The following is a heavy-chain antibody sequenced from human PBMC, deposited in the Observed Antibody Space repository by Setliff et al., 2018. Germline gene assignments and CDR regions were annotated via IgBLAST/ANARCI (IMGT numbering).Heavy chain of an antibody. CDR1: GFTFTNYA. J-gene: IGHJ1*01. CDR3: AKDHGDYACFQH. D-gene: IGHD4-17*01. Sequence: PSETLSLSCATSGFTFTNYAMSWVRQAPGKGLEWVSAIPGSGTTYYADSVKGRFTISRDSSKNTLSLQMNSLSADDTAKYYCAKDHGDYACFQHWGQGTLVTVSS. CDR2: IPGSGTT. V-gene: IGHV3-23*01.